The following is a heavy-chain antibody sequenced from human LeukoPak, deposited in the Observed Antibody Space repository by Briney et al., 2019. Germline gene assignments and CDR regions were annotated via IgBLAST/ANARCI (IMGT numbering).Heavy chain of an antibody. Sequence: PSETLSLTCAVSGGSISSSNWWSWVRQPPGKGLEWIGYIYYSGSTNYNPSLKSRVTVSVDTSKDQFSLKLSSVTAADTAVYYYARGDARGYSYGHFHFDHWGHGTLVTVSS. D-gene: IGHD5-18*01. CDR1: GGSISSSNW. J-gene: IGHJ4*01. V-gene: IGHV4-4*02. CDR3: ARGDARGYSYGHFHFDH. CDR2: IYYSGST.